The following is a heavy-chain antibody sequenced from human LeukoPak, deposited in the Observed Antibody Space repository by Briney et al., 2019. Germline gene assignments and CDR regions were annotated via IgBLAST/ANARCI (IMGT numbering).Heavy chain of an antibody. J-gene: IGHJ4*02. CDR1: GFIFSSYS. CDR3: AREYSGYVPDY. Sequence: GGSLRLSCAASGFIFSSYSMNWVRQAPGKGPEWVSSISGSSSPIHYAGSVKGRFTVSRDNARNSLYLQMNSLRVEDTAVYYCAREYSGYVPDYWGQGTLVTVSS. V-gene: IGHV3-21*01. D-gene: IGHD5-12*01. CDR2: ISGSSSPI.